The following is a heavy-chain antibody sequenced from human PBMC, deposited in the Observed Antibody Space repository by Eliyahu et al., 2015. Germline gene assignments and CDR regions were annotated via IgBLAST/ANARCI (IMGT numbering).Heavy chain of an antibody. J-gene: IGHJ4*02. V-gene: IGHV4-39*01. Sequence: QLQLQESGPGLVKPSETLSLTCTVSGYSISGSSYYWGWIRQPPGKGLEWIGNIYYSGSTYYNPSLKSRVTISVDTSKNQFSLKVSSVTAADTAVYYCARHGRNLYGFWSGYFDYWGQGTLVTVSS. CDR2: IYYSGST. CDR3: ARHGRNLYGFWSGYFDY. CDR1: GYSISGSSYY. D-gene: IGHD3-3*01.